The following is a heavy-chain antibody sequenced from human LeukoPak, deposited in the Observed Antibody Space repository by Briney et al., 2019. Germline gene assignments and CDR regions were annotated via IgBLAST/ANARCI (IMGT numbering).Heavy chain of an antibody. CDR1: GGSISSYY. V-gene: IGHV4-59*08. Sequence: PSETLSLTCTVSGGSISSYYWTWIRQPPGQELEWIGYIYYTGATSYNPSLKSRVTISVDTSKKQFSLKLTSVTAADTAVYYCARYGGSGWVIDNWGQGTLVTVSS. CDR3: ARYGGSGWVIDN. CDR2: IYYTGAT. D-gene: IGHD6-19*01. J-gene: IGHJ4*02.